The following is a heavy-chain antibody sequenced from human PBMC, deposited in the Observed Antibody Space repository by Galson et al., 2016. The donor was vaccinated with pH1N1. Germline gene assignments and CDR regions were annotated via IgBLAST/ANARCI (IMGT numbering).Heavy chain of an antibody. CDR3: AREDWSYAVTYYNGMDV. CDR2: ASYNGNDQ. J-gene: IGHJ6*02. CDR1: GFSFDTYA. V-gene: IGHV3-30-3*01. D-gene: IGHD3-16*01. Sequence: SLRLSCAASGFSFDTYAMHWVRQAPGKGLEWVAFASYNGNDQSYAESLKGRFTISRDNSKNTLYLQVNSLRTEDTAGFYCAREDWSYAVTYYNGMDVWGHGTTVTVSS.